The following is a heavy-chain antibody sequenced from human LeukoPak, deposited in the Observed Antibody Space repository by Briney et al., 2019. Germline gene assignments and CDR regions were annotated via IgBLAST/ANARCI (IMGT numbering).Heavy chain of an antibody. CDR2: ISYDGSNK. Sequence: RGSLRLSCAASGFTFSSYAMHWVRQAPGKGLEWVAVISYDGSNKYYADSVKGRFTISRDNSKNTLYLQMNSLRAEDTAVYYCASAVSGYNTHFDYWGQGTLVTVSS. CDR3: ASAVSGYNTHFDY. V-gene: IGHV3-30*04. J-gene: IGHJ4*02. CDR1: GFTFSSYA. D-gene: IGHD5-12*01.